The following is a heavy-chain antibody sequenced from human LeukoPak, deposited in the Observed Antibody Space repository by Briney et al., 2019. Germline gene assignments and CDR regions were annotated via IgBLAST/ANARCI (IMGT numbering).Heavy chain of an antibody. V-gene: IGHV1-69*13. J-gene: IGHJ5*02. Sequence: GASVKVSCKASGGTFSSYAISWVRQAPGQGLEWMGGIIPIFGTANYAQKFQGRVTITADESTSTAYMELSSLRSDDTAVYYCARYGSGMIAFEFDPWGQGTLVTVSS. CDR2: IIPIFGTA. CDR3: ARYGSGMIAFEFDP. D-gene: IGHD3-10*01. CDR1: GGTFSSYA.